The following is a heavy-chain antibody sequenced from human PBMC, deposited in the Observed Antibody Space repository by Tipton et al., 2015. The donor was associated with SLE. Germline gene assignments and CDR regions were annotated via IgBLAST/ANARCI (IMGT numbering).Heavy chain of an antibody. CDR2: SSWGSTKI. CDR3: ARGDYVGYYLDY. CDR1: GFPFDDYA. Sequence: SLSLSCAASGFPFDDYAMHWVRQSPGRGLEGVSSSSWGSTKIDYADSVQGRFTISRDNAKNTLYLLLNSLRAEDTAVYYCARGDYVGYYLDYWGQGTLGAVS. J-gene: IGHJ4*02. V-gene: IGHV3-9*01. D-gene: IGHD3-10*02.